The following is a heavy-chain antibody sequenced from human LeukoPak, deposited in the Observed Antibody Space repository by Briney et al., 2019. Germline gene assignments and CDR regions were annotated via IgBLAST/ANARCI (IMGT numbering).Heavy chain of an antibody. Sequence: SETLSLTCAVYGGSFSGYYWSWIRQPPGKGLEWIGEINHSGSTNYNPSLKSRVTISVDTSKNQFSLKLSSVTAADTAVYYCARGLGVGATPYYFDYWGQGTLVTVSS. CDR3: ARGLGVGATPYYFDY. CDR2: INHSGST. J-gene: IGHJ4*02. V-gene: IGHV4-34*01. CDR1: GGSFSGYY. D-gene: IGHD1-26*01.